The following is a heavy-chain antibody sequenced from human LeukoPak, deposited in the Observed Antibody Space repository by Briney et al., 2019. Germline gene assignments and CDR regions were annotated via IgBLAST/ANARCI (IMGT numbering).Heavy chain of an antibody. CDR2: INSDGSGI. J-gene: IGHJ4*02. Sequence: GGSLRLSCTAPGFTFSTHWMHWAGQAPGKGLVWAARINSDGSGITYADSVKGRFTISRDNAKNTLYLQMNSLRAEDTAVYYCAKDWDSSGYYYDYFDYWGQGTLVTVSS. CDR1: GFTFSTHW. D-gene: IGHD3-22*01. CDR3: AKDWDSSGYYYDYFDY. V-gene: IGHV3-74*01.